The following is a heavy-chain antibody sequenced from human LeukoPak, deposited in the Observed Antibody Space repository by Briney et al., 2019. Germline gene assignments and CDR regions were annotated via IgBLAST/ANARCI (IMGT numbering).Heavy chain of an antibody. J-gene: IGHJ4*02. Sequence: SETLSLTCTVSGYSISSGYYWGWIRQPPGKGLEWIGSIYHSGSTYYNPSLKSRVTISVDTSKNQFSLKLSSVTAADTAVYYCARVLGSYYFDYWGQGTLVTVSS. CDR1: GYSISSGYY. CDR3: ARVLGSYYFDY. D-gene: IGHD2-8*02. V-gene: IGHV4-38-2*02. CDR2: IYHSGST.